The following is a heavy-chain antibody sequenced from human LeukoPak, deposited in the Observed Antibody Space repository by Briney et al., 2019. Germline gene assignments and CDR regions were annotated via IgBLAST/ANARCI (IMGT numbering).Heavy chain of an antibody. J-gene: IGHJ6*03. Sequence: ASVKVSCKASGYTFTSYGISWVRQAPGQGLEWMGWISAYNGNTKYAQKLQGRVTMTTDTSTSTAYMELRSLRSDDTAVYYCASSTGYYDSSGYYGGDYYYYMDVWGKGTTVTVSS. CDR3: ASSTGYYDSSGYYGGDYYYYMDV. CDR1: GYTFTSYG. D-gene: IGHD3-22*01. CDR2: ISAYNGNT. V-gene: IGHV1-18*01.